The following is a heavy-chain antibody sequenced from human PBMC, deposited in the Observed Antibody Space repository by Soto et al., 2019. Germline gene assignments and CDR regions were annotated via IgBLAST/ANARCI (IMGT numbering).Heavy chain of an antibody. V-gene: IGHV1-58*02. CDR3: AAHITMIVVVDAFDI. J-gene: IGHJ3*02. CDR2: IVVGSGNT. CDR1: GFTFTSSA. Sequence: SVKVSCKASGFTFTSSAMQWVRQARGQRLEWIGWIVVGSGNTNYAQKFQERVTITRDMSTSTAYMELSSLRSEDTAVYYCAAHITMIVVVDAFDIWGQGTMVTVSS. D-gene: IGHD3-22*01.